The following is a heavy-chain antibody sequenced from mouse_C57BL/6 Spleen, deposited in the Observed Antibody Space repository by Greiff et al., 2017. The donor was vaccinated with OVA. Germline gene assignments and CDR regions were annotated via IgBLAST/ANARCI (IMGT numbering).Heavy chain of an antibody. J-gene: IGHJ2*01. D-gene: IGHD1-3*01. Sequence: QVQLQQPGAELVRPGSSVKLSCKASGYTFTSYWMDWVKQRPGQGLEWIGNIYPSDSDTHYNQKFKDKATLTVDKSSSTAYMQLRSLTSEDSAVLYCAREGTLNCTRGGSYFDYWGQGTTLTVSS. CDR2: IYPSDSDT. CDR1: GYTFTSYW. V-gene: IGHV1-61*01. CDR3: AREGTLNCTRGGSYFDY.